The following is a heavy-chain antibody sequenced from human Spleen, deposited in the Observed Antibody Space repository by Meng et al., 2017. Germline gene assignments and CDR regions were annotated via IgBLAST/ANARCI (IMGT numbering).Heavy chain of an antibody. CDR3: ARHAGGHCSGSCYHGSDY. J-gene: IGHJ4*02. V-gene: IGHV3-73*01. D-gene: IGHD2-15*01. CDR2: IRSKPGSFAT. Sequence: GGSLRLSCAVSGGTFSGSDIHWVRQASGKGLEWVGRIRSKPGSFATAYPASVKGRFTISRDDSKDTAFLQMNSLITEDTAMYYCARHAGGHCSGSCYHGSDYWGQGTLVTVSS. CDR1: GGTFSGSD.